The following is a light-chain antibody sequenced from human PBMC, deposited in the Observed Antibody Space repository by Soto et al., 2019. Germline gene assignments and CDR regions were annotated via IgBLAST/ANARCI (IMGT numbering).Light chain of an antibody. V-gene: IGLV1-47*01. CDR1: SSNIGSNY. CDR2: RNN. Sequence: QSVLTQPPSASGTPGQRVTISCSGSSSNIGSNYVYWYQQLPGTAPKLLIYRNNQRPLGVPDRFSGSKSGTSASLAISGLRSEDEADYYCSAWDDSLSVLFGTGTKVTVL. J-gene: IGLJ1*01. CDR3: SAWDDSLSVL.